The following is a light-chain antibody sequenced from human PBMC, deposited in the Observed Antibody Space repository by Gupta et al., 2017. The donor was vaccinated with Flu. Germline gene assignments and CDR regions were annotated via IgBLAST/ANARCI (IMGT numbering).Light chain of an antibody. CDR3: SSYAGSLSV. V-gene: IGLV2-8*01. CDR2: AVS. Sequence: RAPKLMIYAVSKRPSGVPDRFSGSKSGNTASLTVSGLQAADEAAYYCSSYAGSLSVFGTGTKVTVL. J-gene: IGLJ1*01.